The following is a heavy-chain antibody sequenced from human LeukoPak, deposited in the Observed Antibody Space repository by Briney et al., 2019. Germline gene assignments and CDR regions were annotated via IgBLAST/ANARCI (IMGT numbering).Heavy chain of an antibody. Sequence: GRSLRLSCAASGFTFSSYAMHWVRQAPGKGLEWVAVISYDGSNKYYADSVKGRFTISRDNSKNSLYLQMNSLRDEDTAVYYCARVSRENGYYYEEYWGQGSLVTVSS. CDR2: ISYDGSNK. J-gene: IGHJ4*02. V-gene: IGHV3-30-3*01. CDR3: ARVSRENGYYYEEY. CDR1: GFTFSSYA. D-gene: IGHD3-22*01.